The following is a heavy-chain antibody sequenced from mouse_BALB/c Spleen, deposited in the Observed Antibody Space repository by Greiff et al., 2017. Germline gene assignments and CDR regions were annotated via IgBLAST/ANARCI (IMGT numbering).Heavy chain of an antibody. V-gene: IGHV1-69*02. CDR1: GYTFTSYW. D-gene: IGHD2-3*01. Sequence: QVQLKQSGAELVKPGASVKLSCKASGYTFTSYWMHWVKQKPGQGLEWIGEIDPSDSYTNYNQKFKGKATLTVDKSSSTAYMELRSLTSEDTAVYYCARWGWSTEGFAYWGQGTLVTVSA. CDR2: IDPSDSYT. J-gene: IGHJ3*01. CDR3: ARWGWSTEGFAY.